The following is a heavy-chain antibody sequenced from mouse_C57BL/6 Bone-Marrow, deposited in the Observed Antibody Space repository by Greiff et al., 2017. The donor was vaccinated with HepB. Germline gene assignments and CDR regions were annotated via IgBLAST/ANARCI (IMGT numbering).Heavy chain of an antibody. Sequence: EVKVVESGGGLVQPKGSLKLSCAASGFSFNTYAMNWVRQAPGKGLEWVARIRSKSNNYATYYADSVKDRFTISRDDSESMLYLQMNNLKTEDTAMYYCVRREIYYGYAMDYWGQGTSVTVSS. CDR3: VRREIYYGYAMDY. D-gene: IGHD2-1*01. CDR1: GFSFNTYA. V-gene: IGHV10-1*01. CDR2: IRSKSNNYAT. J-gene: IGHJ4*01.